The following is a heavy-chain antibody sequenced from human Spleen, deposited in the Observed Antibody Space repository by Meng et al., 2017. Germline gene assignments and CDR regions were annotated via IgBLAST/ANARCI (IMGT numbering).Heavy chain of an antibody. D-gene: IGHD3-10*01. CDR1: GYTVTDYY. V-gene: IGHV1-2*06. J-gene: IGHJ4*02. Sequence: QVQLMQSGTEEKKPGASVKVSCKASGYTVTDYYIHWVRQAPGQGLEWMGRINPNTRGTNYAQKFKGRATMTMDTSITTAYMELRSLRSDDTAVYYCARGTPGRSYSDYWGQGTLVTVSS. CDR3: ARGTPGRSYSDY. CDR2: INPNTRGT.